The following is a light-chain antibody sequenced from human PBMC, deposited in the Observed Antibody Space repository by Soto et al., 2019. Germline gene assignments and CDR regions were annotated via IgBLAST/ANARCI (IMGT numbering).Light chain of an antibody. CDR3: QQFHNLPRT. J-gene: IGKJ1*01. CDR1: QNVNSN. CDR2: GAS. V-gene: IGKV3-15*01. Sequence: EIVMTQSPATLSVSPGERAALSCRASQNVNSNLAWYQQKPGQAPRLLIYGASTRATGIPARFSGSGSGTEFTLTISSLQSEDFAVYYCQQFHNLPRTFGQGTKVEIK.